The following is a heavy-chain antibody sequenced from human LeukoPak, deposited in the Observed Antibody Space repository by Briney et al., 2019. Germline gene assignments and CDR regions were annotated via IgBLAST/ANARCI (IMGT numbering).Heavy chain of an antibody. J-gene: IGHJ4*02. V-gene: IGHV3-30-3*02. CDR2: ISYDGRNK. D-gene: IGHD1-1*01. CDR1: GFTFRSYA. Sequence: PGGSLRLSCAASGFTFRSYAMHWVRQAPGKGLEWVAVISYDGRNKYYADSVKGRFTISRDNSKNTLYLQMNSLRAEDTAVYYCANEVERRFDYWGQGTLVTVSP. CDR3: ANEVERRFDY.